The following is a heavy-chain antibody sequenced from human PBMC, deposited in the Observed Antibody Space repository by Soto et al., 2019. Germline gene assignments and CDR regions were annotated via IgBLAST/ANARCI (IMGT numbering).Heavy chain of an antibody. Sequence: QVQLVQSGAEVRKPGASVNISCWASGFTFGDNLINWVRQAPGQSLEWMGWINPDNGNTRYSQTSQGRGTISRHSSESRAYVEGIDLTSEDTAVYYCARDILAVGPRANDAFDVWGQGTMDTISS. CDR1: GFTFGDNL. D-gene: IGHD2-8*02. CDR3: ARDILAVGPRANDAFDV. J-gene: IGHJ3*01. V-gene: IGHV1-3*01. CDR2: INPDNGNT.